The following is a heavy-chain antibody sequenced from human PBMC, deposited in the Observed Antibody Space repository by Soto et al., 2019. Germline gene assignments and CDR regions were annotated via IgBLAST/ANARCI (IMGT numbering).Heavy chain of an antibody. V-gene: IGHV5-10-1*01. J-gene: IGHJ6*02. CDR1: GYSFTSYW. CDR3: ARRMMIVKNRAYYYGMDV. D-gene: IGHD2-21*01. CDR2: IDPSDSYT. Sequence: GESLKISCKGSGYSFTSYWISWVRQMPGKGLEWMGRIDPSDSYTNYSPSFQGHVTISADKSISTAYLQWSSLKASDTAMYYCARRMMIVKNRAYYYGMDVWGQGNTVTVSS.